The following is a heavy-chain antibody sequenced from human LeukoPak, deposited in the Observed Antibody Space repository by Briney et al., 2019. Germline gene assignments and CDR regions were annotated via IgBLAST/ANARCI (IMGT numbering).Heavy chain of an antibody. CDR3: ARGRWFDP. CDR2: ISYDGGNT. V-gene: IGHV3-30-3*01. Sequence: GRSLRLSCAASGFTFSSNAIHWVRQAPGKGLEWVAEISYDGGNTYYADSVKGRFTISRDNSKNTLYLQMNSLRAEDTAVYYCARGRWFDPWGQGTLVTVSS. J-gene: IGHJ5*02. CDR1: GFTFSSNA.